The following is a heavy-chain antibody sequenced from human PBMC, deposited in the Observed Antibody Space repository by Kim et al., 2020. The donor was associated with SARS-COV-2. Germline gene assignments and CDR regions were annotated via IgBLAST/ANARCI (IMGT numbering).Heavy chain of an antibody. CDR2: ISGSGGST. D-gene: IGHD2-2*01. Sequence: GSLRLSCAASGFTFSSYAMSWVRQAPGKGLEWVSAISGSGGSTYYADSVKGRFTISRDNSKNTLYLQMNSLRAEDTAVYYCASTFQLPPTYYYYYGMDVWGQGTTVTVSS. V-gene: IGHV3-23*01. J-gene: IGHJ6*02. CDR3: ASTFQLPPTYYYYYGMDV. CDR1: GFTFSSYA.